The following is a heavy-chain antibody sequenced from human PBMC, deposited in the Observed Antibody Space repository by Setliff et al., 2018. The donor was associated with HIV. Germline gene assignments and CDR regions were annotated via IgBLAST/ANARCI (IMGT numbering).Heavy chain of an antibody. D-gene: IGHD3-22*01. J-gene: IGHJ6*03. CDR2: ISHTGNT. CDR1: GGSFTDYY. Sequence: SETLSLTCDVSGGSFTDYYWSWVRQTPEKGLEWIGEISHTGNTDYNPSLESRLTLSVDTSNKRFSMRLRSVTAADTAVYYCARGFSGDYLFTGYMDVWGKGTTVTVSS. CDR3: ARGFSGDYLFTGYMDV. V-gene: IGHV4-34*01.